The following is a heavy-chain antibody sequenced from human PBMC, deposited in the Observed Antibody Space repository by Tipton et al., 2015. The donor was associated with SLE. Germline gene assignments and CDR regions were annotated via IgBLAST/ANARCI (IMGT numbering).Heavy chain of an antibody. CDR1: GGSFSGYY. CDR3: ARDEYSSGWYAY. CDR2: IYYSGST. V-gene: IGHV4-34*01. Sequence: TLSLTCAVYGGSFSGYYWSWIRQPPGKGLEWMGSIYYSGSTYYNPSLKSRVTISVDTSKNQFSLKLSSVTAADTAVYYCARDEYSSGWYAYWGQGTLVTVSS. D-gene: IGHD6-19*01. J-gene: IGHJ4*02.